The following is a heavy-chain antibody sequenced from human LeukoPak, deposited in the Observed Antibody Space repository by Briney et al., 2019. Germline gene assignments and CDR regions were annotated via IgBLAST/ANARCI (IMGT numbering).Heavy chain of an antibody. Sequence: ASVKVSCKASGGTFSSYAISWVRQAPGQGLEWMGRIIPIFGTANYAQKFQGRVTITTDESTSTAYIELSSLRSEDTAVYYCARTYGSGSQFDYWGQGTLVTVSS. CDR3: ARTYGSGSQFDY. CDR2: IIPIFGTA. D-gene: IGHD3-10*01. V-gene: IGHV1-69*05. J-gene: IGHJ4*02. CDR1: GGTFSSYA.